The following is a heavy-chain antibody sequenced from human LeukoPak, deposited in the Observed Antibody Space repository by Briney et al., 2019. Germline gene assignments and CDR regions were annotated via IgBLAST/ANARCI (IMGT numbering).Heavy chain of an antibody. CDR3: ARDNAYYYDSSGSPRYFDY. Sequence: TGGSLRLSCAASGFTFSSYSMNWVRQAPGRGLEWVSSISSSSSYIYYADSVKGRFTISRDNAKNSLYLQMNSLRAEDTAVYYCARDNAYYYDSSGSPRYFDYWGQGTLVTVSS. V-gene: IGHV3-21*01. D-gene: IGHD3-22*01. J-gene: IGHJ4*02. CDR1: GFTFSSYS. CDR2: ISSSSSYI.